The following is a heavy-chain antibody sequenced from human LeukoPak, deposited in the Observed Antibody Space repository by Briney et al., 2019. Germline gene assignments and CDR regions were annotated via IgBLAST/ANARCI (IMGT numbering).Heavy chain of an antibody. Sequence: ASVKVSCKASGYTFTSYGISWVRQAPGQGLEWMGWISAYNGNTNYAQKLQGRVTMTTDTSTSTAYMELRSLRSDDTAVYYCARDWLGITMVRGVTDYWGQGTLVTVSS. CDR3: ARDWLGITMVRGVTDY. CDR1: GYTFTSYG. CDR2: ISAYNGNT. V-gene: IGHV1-18*01. J-gene: IGHJ4*02. D-gene: IGHD3-10*01.